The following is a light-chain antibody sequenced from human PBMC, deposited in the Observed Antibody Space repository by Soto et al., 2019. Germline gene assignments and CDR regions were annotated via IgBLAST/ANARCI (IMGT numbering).Light chain of an antibody. J-gene: IGKJ1*01. V-gene: IGKV3-20*01. CDR3: QQYGSSPWT. CDR1: QNISSY. CDR2: DVS. Sequence: MVLTQSPATLSLSPGKTATLSCRASQNISSYLIWYQQKPGQAPRLLIYDVSNRATGIPDRFSGSGSGTDFTLTISRLEPEDFAVYYCQQYGSSPWTFGQGTKVDIK.